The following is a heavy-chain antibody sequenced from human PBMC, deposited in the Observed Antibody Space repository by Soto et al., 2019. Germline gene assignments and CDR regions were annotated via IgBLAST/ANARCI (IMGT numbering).Heavy chain of an antibody. CDR3: ARNRDIDLVVAATNYYYGMDV. V-gene: IGHV1-18*01. Sequence: ASVKVSCKASGYTFTSYGISWVRQAPGQGLEWMGWISAYNGNTNYAQKLQGRVTMTTGTSTSTAYMELRSLRSDDTAVYYCARNRDIDLVVAATNYYYGMDVWGQGTTVTVSS. CDR2: ISAYNGNT. D-gene: IGHD2-15*01. CDR1: GYTFTSYG. J-gene: IGHJ6*02.